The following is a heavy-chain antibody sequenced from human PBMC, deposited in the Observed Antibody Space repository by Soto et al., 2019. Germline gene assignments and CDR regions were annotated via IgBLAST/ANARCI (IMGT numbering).Heavy chain of an antibody. D-gene: IGHD3-22*01. CDR1: GGSLSGYY. V-gene: IGHV4-59*08. CDR3: ARRLYYDSSGFEGGGMDV. Sequence: SETLSLTCTVTGGSLSGYYWMWIRQPPGKGLEWMGYIYYSGGTNYNPSLQSRVTMSVDTSKNQFSLKLSSVTAADTAVYYCARRLYYDSSGFEGGGMDVWGQGTTVT. CDR2: IYYSGGT. J-gene: IGHJ6*02.